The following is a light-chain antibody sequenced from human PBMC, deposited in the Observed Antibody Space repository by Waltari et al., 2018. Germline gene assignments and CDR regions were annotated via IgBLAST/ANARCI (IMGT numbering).Light chain of an antibody. Sequence: VVMTQSPLSLPITPGQPASISCRSSQSLVHSNGNTYLSWYQPKPGPPPRRLIYEVSNQDSGVPDRVSGSGAGTDFTLKISRVEAEDVGVYYCGQGTHLPYSFGQGTKVEIK. V-gene: IGKV2-30*02. CDR3: GQGTHLPYS. CDR2: EVS. J-gene: IGKJ2*03. CDR1: QSLVHSNGNTY.